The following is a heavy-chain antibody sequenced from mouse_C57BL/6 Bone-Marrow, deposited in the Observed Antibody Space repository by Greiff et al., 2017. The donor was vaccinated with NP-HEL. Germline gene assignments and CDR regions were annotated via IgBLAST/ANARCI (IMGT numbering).Heavy chain of an antibody. CDR2: INPYNGGT. Sequence: VHVKQSGPVLVKPGASVKMSCKASGYTFTDYYMNWVKQSHGKSLEWIGVINPYNGGTSYNQKFKGKATLTVDKSSSTAYMELNSLTSEDSAVYYCARKRVYYGYDGYFDVWGTGTTVTVSS. J-gene: IGHJ1*03. D-gene: IGHD2-2*01. V-gene: IGHV1-19*01. CDR1: GYTFTDYY. CDR3: ARKRVYYGYDGYFDV.